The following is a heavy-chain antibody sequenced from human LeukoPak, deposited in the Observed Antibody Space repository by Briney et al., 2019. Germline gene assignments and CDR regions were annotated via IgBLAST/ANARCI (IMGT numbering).Heavy chain of an antibody. V-gene: IGHV3-15*07. CDR1: GFTFSNAW. Sequence: GGSLRLSCAASGFTFSNAWMNWVRQAPGKGLEWVGRIKSKTDGGTTDYAAPVKGRFTISRDDSKNTLYLQMNSLKTEDTAVYYCTTVDLTLSSWYHYYGMDVWGQGTTVTVSS. J-gene: IGHJ6*02. CDR2: IKSKTDGGTT. D-gene: IGHD6-13*01. CDR3: TTVDLTLSSWYHYYGMDV.